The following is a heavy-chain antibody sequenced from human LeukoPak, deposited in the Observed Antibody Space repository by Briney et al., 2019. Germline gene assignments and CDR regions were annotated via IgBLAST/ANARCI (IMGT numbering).Heavy chain of an antibody. V-gene: IGHV3-11*04. CDR1: GGSFSGYY. D-gene: IGHD3-10*02. CDR2: ISSSGSTI. Sequence: LSLTCAVYGGSFSGYYWSWIRQPPGKGLEWVSYISSSGSTIYYADSVKGRFTISRDNAKNSLYLQMNSLRAEDTAVYYCAELGITMIGGVWGKGTTVTISS. CDR3: AELGITMIGGV. J-gene: IGHJ6*04.